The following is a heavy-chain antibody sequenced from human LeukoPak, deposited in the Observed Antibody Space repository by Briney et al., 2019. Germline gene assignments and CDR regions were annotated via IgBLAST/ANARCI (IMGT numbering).Heavy chain of an antibody. CDR3: VSGTTGYYYYGMDV. D-gene: IGHD1-1*01. CDR1: GGTFSSYA. J-gene: IGHJ6*02. V-gene: IGHV1-69*13. Sequence: SVKVSCKASGGTFSSYAISWVRQAPGQGLEWMGGIIPIFGTANYAQKFQGRVTITADESTSTAYMELSSLRSEDTAVYYCVSGTTGYYYYGMDVWGQGTTVTVSS. CDR2: IIPIFGTA.